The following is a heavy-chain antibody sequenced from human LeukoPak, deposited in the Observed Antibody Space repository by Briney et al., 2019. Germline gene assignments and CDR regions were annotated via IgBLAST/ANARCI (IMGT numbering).Heavy chain of an antibody. CDR3: TRGIRPKYLDGSAYYNDY. Sequence: GGSLRLSCAASGFTFSSYSMNWVRQAPGKGLEWVSYISSPSSPINYADSVKGRFTVSRDNAKNSLFLQMNSLRDEDTAVYYCTRGIRPKYLDGSAYYNDYWGQGTLVTVSS. V-gene: IGHV3-48*02. J-gene: IGHJ4*02. D-gene: IGHD3-22*01. CDR2: ISSPSSPI. CDR1: GFTFSSYS.